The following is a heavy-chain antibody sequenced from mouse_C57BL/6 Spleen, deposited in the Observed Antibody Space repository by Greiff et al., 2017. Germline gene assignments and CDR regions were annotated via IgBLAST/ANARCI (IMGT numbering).Heavy chain of an antibody. CDR3: AEDYYGNWGNFGY. J-gene: IGHJ2*01. Sequence: QVQLQQPGAELVKPGASVKMSCKASGYTFTSYWITWVKQRPGQGLEWIGDIYPGSGSTNYNEKFKSKATLTVDTSSSTAYMQLSSLTSEDSAVYYCAEDYYGNWGNFGYWGQGTTLTVSS. V-gene: IGHV1-55*01. D-gene: IGHD2-1*01. CDR1: GYTFTSYW. CDR2: IYPGSGST.